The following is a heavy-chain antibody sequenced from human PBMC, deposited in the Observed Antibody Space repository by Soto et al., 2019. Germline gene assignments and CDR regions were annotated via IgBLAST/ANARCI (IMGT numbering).Heavy chain of an antibody. CDR2: IRSQAKNYAT. Sequence: EVQLVESGGGLVQPGGSLRLSCAASGLTFSDSALHWVRQASGKGLEWVGRIRSQAKNYATTYGASMKGRFTISRDDSKNTAYLQMDSLKTEDTAVYYCTRGPPIYFDTWGQGTLVTVSS. V-gene: IGHV3-73*01. CDR3: TRGPPIYFDT. J-gene: IGHJ4*02. CDR1: GLTFSDSA.